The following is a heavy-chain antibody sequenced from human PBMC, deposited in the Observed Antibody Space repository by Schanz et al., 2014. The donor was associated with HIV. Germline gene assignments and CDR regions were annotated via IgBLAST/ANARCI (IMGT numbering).Heavy chain of an antibody. CDR1: GFTFSSYG. CDR3: AKDQGYDFWSGYYNYYNMDV. V-gene: IGHV3-30*18. D-gene: IGHD3-3*01. J-gene: IGHJ6*02. Sequence: QVQLVESGGGVVQPGRSLRLSCAASGFTFSSYGMHWVRQAPGKGLEWGAVISYDGSDKYHADSVKGRFTISRDNSKNTLYLQMNSLRAEDTAVYYCAKDQGYDFWSGYYNYYNMDVWGQGTTVTVSS. CDR2: ISYDGSDK.